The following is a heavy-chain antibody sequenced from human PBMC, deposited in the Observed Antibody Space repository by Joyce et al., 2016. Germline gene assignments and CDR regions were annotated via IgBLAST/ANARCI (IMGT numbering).Heavy chain of an antibody. CDR1: GGSISNDNYY. D-gene: IGHD3-10*01. J-gene: IGHJ4*02. Sequence: QVQLQESGPGLVKPSQTLSLTCTVSGGSISNDNYYWSWIRQPPGKGLEWIGHIYYSGNTPDNPSLKSRFSISIDTSENQFSLKLNSVTAADTAVYYCARLSFRELFPDYWGQGTLLTVSS. V-gene: IGHV4-30-4*01. CDR3: ARLSFRELFPDY. CDR2: IYYSGNT.